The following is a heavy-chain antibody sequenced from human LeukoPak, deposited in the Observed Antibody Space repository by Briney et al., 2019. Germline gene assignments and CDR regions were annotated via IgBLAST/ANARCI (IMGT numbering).Heavy chain of an antibody. J-gene: IGHJ4*02. CDR3: AGLYGSGSYNY. CDR1: GFTFSSYS. Sequence: GGSLRLSCAASGFTFSSYSMNWVRQAPGKGLEWVSSISSSSSYIYYADSVKGRFTISRDIAKNSLYLQMNSLRAEDTAVYYCAGLYGSGSYNYWGQGTLVTVSS. V-gene: IGHV3-21*01. D-gene: IGHD3-10*01. CDR2: ISSSSSYI.